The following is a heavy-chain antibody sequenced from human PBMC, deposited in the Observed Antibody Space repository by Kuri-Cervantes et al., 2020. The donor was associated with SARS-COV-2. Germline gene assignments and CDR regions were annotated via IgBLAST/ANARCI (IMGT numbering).Heavy chain of an antibody. V-gene: IGHV3-74*01. CDR2: ISSDGSST. Sequence: GESLKISCAASGFTFSSYGMHWVRQAPGKGLEWVSRISSDGSSTSYADSVKGRFTISRDNAKNTLYLQMNSLRAEDTAVYYCARSPGEQLPYYYYYYFFDVWGKGTTVTVSS. CDR1: GFTFSSYG. D-gene: IGHD6-13*01. J-gene: IGHJ6*03. CDR3: ARSPGEQLPYYYYYYFFDV.